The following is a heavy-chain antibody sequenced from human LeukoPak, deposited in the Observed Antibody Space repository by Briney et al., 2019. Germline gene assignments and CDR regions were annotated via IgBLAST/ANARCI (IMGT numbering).Heavy chain of an antibody. Sequence: GGSLRLSCAASGFTFSNYAMSWVRQAPGKGLEWVSVISGSGGSTSYADSVKGHFTISRDNSKNTLYLQMNSLRAEDTAVYYCAKGAGYTTDWSYFVYWGQGTLVTVSS. CDR1: GFTFSNYA. D-gene: IGHD6-19*01. CDR2: ISGSGGST. J-gene: IGHJ4*02. V-gene: IGHV3-23*01. CDR3: AKGAGYTTDWSYFVY.